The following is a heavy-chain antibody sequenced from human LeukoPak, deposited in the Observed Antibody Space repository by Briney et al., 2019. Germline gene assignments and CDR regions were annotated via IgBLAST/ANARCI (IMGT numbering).Heavy chain of an antibody. V-gene: IGHV3-30*18. CDR1: GFTFSSYG. Sequence: GGSLRLSCAASGFTFSSYGMHWVRQAPGKGLEWVAVISYDGSNKYYADSVKGRFTISRDNSKNTLYLQMNSLRAEDTAVYYCAKDSVGATGYWGQGTLVTVSS. CDR3: AKDSVGATGY. CDR2: ISYDGSNK. D-gene: IGHD1-26*01. J-gene: IGHJ4*02.